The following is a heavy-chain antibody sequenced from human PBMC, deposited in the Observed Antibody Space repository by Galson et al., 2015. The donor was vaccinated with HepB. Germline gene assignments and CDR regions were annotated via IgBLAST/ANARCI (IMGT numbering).Heavy chain of an antibody. Sequence: SVKVSCKASEYTFTNYFLHWIRQAPGQGLEWLGKINPTAGNTNYAQNFQDRLSLTRDTSTSTNYMELSSLKSDDTAVYYCARDRAHGYGDQLHAFDIWGQGTMVTVSS. V-gene: IGHV1-46*01. J-gene: IGHJ3*02. CDR1: EYTFTNYF. CDR3: ARDRAHGYGDQLHAFDI. CDR2: INPTAGNT. D-gene: IGHD5-18*01.